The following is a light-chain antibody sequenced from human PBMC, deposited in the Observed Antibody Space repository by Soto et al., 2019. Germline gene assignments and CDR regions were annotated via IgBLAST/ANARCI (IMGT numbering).Light chain of an antibody. J-gene: IGKJ1*01. V-gene: IGKV2-28*01. CDR1: QSLLYSNGYNY. CDR3: MQPLQTPWT. CDR2: LGS. Sequence: DIVMTQSPVSLPVTPGEPASISCRSSQSLLYSNGYNYLNWYLQKPGQSPQLLIYLGSNRASGVPDRFSGSGSGTDFTLKISRVEAEDVGFYYCMQPLQTPWTFGQGTKVEIK.